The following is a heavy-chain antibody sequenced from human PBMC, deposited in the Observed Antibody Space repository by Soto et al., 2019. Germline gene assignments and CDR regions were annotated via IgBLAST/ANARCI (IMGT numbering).Heavy chain of an antibody. CDR3: ANNVGSRGSFDY. D-gene: IGHD1-20*01. Sequence: PTLVNPTQTVTLTCTFSGFSLTTSGVSVGWIRQPPGKALEWLAFIYWNDDKRYTPALKSRLAITKDNSKKQVVLTMTNVDPAETATYSCANNVGSRGSFDYWGQGTRVTVSS. CDR1: GFSLTTSGVS. V-gene: IGHV2-5*01. J-gene: IGHJ4*02. CDR2: IYWNDDK.